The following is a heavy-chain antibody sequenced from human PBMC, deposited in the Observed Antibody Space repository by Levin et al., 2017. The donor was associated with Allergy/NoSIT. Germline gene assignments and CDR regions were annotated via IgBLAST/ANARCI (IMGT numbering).Heavy chain of an antibody. J-gene: IGHJ3*02. CDR3: ARDFTGGYSSGWYLNAFDI. Sequence: GGSLRLSCAASGFTFSSYSMNWVRQAPGKGLEWVSSISSSSSYIYYADSVKGRFTISRDNAKNSLYLQMNSLRAEDTAVYYCARDFTGGYSSGWYLNAFDIWGQGTMVTVSS. D-gene: IGHD6-19*01. CDR1: GFTFSSYS. V-gene: IGHV3-21*01. CDR2: ISSSSSYI.